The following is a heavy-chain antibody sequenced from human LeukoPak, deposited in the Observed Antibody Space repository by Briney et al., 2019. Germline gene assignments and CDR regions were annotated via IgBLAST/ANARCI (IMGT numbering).Heavy chain of an antibody. CDR1: GGSITSYY. Sequence: SETLSLTCTVSGGSITSYYWSWIRQSPGKGLEWIGYIYNSGSTNYNPSLRSRVTISVDTSKNQFSLNLNSVTAADTAVYYCARVGRGDHTWGSYYCDYWGQGTLVSVSS. V-gene: IGHV4-59*01. D-gene: IGHD3-16*01. CDR2: IYNSGST. CDR3: ARVGRGDHTWGSYYCDY. J-gene: IGHJ4*02.